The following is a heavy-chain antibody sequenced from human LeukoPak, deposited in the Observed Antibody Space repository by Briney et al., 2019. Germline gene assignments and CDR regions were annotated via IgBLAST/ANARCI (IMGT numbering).Heavy chain of an antibody. CDR3: ARTLVGSGLDAFDI. J-gene: IGHJ3*02. V-gene: IGHV3-66*01. CDR1: GFTVSSNY. D-gene: IGHD2-15*01. CDR2: IYSGGGT. Sequence: GGSLRLSCAASGFTVSSNYMSWVRQAPGEGLEWLSVIYSGGGTYCAHSVKGRLTLSRDNSKNTLYLQINNLRAEDTALYYCARTLVGSGLDAFDIWGQGTMVTVS.